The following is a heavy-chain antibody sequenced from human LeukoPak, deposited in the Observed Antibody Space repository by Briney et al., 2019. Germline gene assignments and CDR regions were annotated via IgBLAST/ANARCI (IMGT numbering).Heavy chain of an antibody. Sequence: PGRSLRLSCAASGFTFSSYGMHWVRQAPGKGLEWVSAISGSGGSTYYADSVKGRFTISRDNSKNTLYLQMNSLRAEDTAVYYCAKDFDSGSPRRWYFDLWGRGTLVTVSS. CDR1: GFTFSSYG. V-gene: IGHV3-23*01. CDR2: ISGSGGST. J-gene: IGHJ2*01. D-gene: IGHD3-9*01. CDR3: AKDFDSGSPRRWYFDL.